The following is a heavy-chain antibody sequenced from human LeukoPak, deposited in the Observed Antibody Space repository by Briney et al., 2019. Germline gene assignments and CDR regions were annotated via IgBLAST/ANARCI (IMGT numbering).Heavy chain of an antibody. Sequence: SETLSLTCAVSGVSFDDYYWSWVRQTPGKGLEWLGEINHSGYTNDSPSLKSRVTLSIDTSRQQFSLNLRSVTVADAGIYYCTRMTTGDDYWGQGTLVTVSS. CDR2: INHSGYT. V-gene: IGHV4-34*01. CDR1: GVSFDDYY. D-gene: IGHD4-17*01. J-gene: IGHJ4*02. CDR3: TRMTTGDDY.